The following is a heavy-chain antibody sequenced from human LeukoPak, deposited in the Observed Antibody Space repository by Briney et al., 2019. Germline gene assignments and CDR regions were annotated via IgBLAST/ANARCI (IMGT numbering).Heavy chain of an antibody. J-gene: IGHJ4*02. CDR1: GYTYTNYW. CDR2: IYPGDSET. V-gene: IGHV5-51*01. D-gene: IGHD3-22*01. Sequence: GESPKISCQGSGYTYTNYWIGWVRQMPGEGLEWMGIIYPGDSETRYSPSFQGQVTISADKSISTAYLQWSSLKASDTAMYYCARLKTYYYDSSGDYWGQGTLVTVSS. CDR3: ARLKTYYYDSSGDY.